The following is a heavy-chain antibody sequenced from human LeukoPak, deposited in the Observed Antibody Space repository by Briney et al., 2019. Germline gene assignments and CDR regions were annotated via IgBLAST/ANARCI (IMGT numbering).Heavy chain of an antibody. Sequence: SVKVSCKASGGTFSSYAISWVRQAPGQGLEWMGRIIPILGIANYAQKFQGRVTITTDESTSTAYMELSSLRSEDTAVYYCARIAQVGYWGQGTLVTVSS. J-gene: IGHJ4*02. V-gene: IGHV1-69*04. D-gene: IGHD2-2*01. CDR3: ARIAQVGY. CDR1: GGTFSSYA. CDR2: IIPILGIA.